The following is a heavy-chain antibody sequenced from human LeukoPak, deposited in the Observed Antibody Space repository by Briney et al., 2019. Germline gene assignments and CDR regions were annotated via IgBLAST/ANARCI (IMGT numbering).Heavy chain of an antibody. D-gene: IGHD4-17*01. J-gene: IGHJ4*02. V-gene: IGHV4-59*01. CDR2: MYNSGST. CDR1: GGSISGSY. CDR3: ARGIESYGDYGY. Sequence: PSETLSFTCTVSGGSISGSYWSWIRQPPGKGLEWIAYMYNSGSTNYNPSLKSRVTISIDTSKNQFSLKLSSLTAADTAIYYCARGIESYGDYGYWSQGILVTVSS.